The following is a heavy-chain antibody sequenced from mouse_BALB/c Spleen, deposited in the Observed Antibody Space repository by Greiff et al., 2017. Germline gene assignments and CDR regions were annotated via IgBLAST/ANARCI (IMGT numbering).Heavy chain of an antibody. J-gene: IGHJ2*01. Sequence: QVQLQQSGAELARPGASVKLSCKASGYTFTDYYINWVKQRTGQGLEWIGEIYPGSGNTYYNEKFKGKATLTADKSSSTAYMQLSSLTSEDSAVYFCAPKEYGNLYYFDYWGQGTTLTVSS. CDR1: GYTFTDYY. CDR3: APKEYGNLYYFDY. D-gene: IGHD2-10*02. V-gene: IGHV1-77*01. CDR2: IYPGSGNT.